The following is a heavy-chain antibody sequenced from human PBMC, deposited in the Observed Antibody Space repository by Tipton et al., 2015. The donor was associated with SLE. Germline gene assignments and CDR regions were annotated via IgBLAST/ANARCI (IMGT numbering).Heavy chain of an antibody. CDR2: INHRGRT. J-gene: IGHJ2*01. V-gene: IGHV4-34*01. CDR3: AGTIGTAGRYFDL. CDR1: GDFLTNYY. Sequence: TLSLTCTVSGDFLTNYYWSWIRQPPGKELEWIGEINHRGRTNYNPSLESRVTMSGDTSKNQFSLNLTSVTAADTAIYYCAGTIGTAGRYFDLWGRGTLVTVSS. D-gene: IGHD1-7*01.